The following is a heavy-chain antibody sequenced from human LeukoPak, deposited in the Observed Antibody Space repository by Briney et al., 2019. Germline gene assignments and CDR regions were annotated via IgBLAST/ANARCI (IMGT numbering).Heavy chain of an antibody. CDR2: INQDGREA. CDR1: GFTFSYYW. J-gene: IGHJ4*02. Sequence: QAGGSLRLSCGGSGFTFSYYWMHWVRQAPGKGLEWVASINQDGREAYSVDSVKGRFTMSRDNTKNSLYVEMNNLRAEDMAVYYCARGTVGIPGTDYWGQGTLVTVSS. D-gene: IGHD4-23*01. CDR3: ARGTVGIPGTDY. V-gene: IGHV3-7*01.